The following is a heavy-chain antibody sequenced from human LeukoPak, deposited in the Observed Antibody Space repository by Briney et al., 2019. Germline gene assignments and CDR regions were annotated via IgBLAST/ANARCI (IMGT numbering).Heavy chain of an antibody. J-gene: IGHJ4*02. CDR1: GFKFDDYG. D-gene: IGHD4-17*01. Sequence: GGSLRLSCAASGFKFDDYGMTWVRQAPGKGLEWVSGISWNGGNTGYADSVKGRFTISRDNSKNTLYLQMNSLRAEDTAVYYCAKVTTLVTTVTKAARVGGYFDYWGQGTLVTVSS. CDR3: AKVTTLVTTVTKAARVGGYFDY. CDR2: ISWNGGNT. V-gene: IGHV3-20*04.